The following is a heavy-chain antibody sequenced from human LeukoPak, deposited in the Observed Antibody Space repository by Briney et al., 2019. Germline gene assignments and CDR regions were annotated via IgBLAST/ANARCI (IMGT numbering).Heavy chain of an antibody. CDR3: ARAAYNAADY. D-gene: IGHD5-24*01. CDR1: GFTFSSYS. Sequence: GGSLRLSCAASGFTFSSYSMHWVRQAPGKGLEWVSYISSSSGTIYYADSVKGRFTISGDNAKNSLYLQMNSLRDEDTAVYYCARAAYNAADYWGQGTLVTVSS. J-gene: IGHJ4*02. CDR2: ISSSSGTI. V-gene: IGHV3-48*02.